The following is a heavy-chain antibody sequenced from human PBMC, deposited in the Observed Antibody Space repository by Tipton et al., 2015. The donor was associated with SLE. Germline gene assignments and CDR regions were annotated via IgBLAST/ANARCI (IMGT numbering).Heavy chain of an antibody. CDR1: GGSISRGSYY. CDR2: IYTSGST. V-gene: IGHV4-61*02. D-gene: IGHD6-13*01. Sequence: LRLSCTVSGGSISRGSYYWSWIRQPAGKGLEWIGRIYTSGSTNYNPSLKSRVTISVDTSKNQFSLKLSSVTAADTAVYYCARAQRLVRWFDPWGQGTLVTVSS. CDR3: ARAQRLVRWFDP. J-gene: IGHJ5*02.